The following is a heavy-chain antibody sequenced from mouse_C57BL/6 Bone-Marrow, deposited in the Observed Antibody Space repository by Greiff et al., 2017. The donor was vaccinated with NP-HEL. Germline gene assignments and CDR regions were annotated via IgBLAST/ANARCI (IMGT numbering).Heavy chain of an antibody. V-gene: IGHV14-4*01. D-gene: IGHD1-1*02. CDR1: GFNIKDDY. CDR2: IDHENGDT. CDR3: TTSYGAPWYFDV. J-gene: IGHJ1*03. Sequence: VQLQQSGAELVRPGASVKLSCTASGFNIKDDYMHWVQQRPEQGLEWIGWIDHENGDTEYASKFQGKATITAATSSNTAYLQLSSLTSEDTAVYYGTTSYGAPWYFDVWGTGTTVTVSS.